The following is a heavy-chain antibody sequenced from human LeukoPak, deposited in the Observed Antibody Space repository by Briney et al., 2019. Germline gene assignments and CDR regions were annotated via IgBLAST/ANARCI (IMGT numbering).Heavy chain of an antibody. D-gene: IGHD4-17*01. CDR1: EFTFSTYC. V-gene: IGHV3-74*01. CDR2: INSDGTNT. CDR3: ARASGYGALDY. Sequence: GGSLRLSCAASEFTFSTYCMHWVRQAPGKGLVWVSRINSDGTNTDYADSVKGRFTISRDNAKNSLYLQMNSLRVEDTALYYCARASGYGALDYWGQGTLVTVSS. J-gene: IGHJ4*02.